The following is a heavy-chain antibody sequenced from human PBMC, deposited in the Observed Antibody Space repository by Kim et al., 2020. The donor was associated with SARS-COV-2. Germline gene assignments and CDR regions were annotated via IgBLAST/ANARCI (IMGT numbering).Heavy chain of an antibody. D-gene: IGHD3-10*01. CDR3: ARRGDYYYGSGRYGMDV. Sequence: LKCRVTISVDTSKNQFSLKLSSVTAADTAVYYCARRGDYYYGSGRYGMDVWGQGTTVTVSS. V-gene: IGHV4-39*01. J-gene: IGHJ6*02.